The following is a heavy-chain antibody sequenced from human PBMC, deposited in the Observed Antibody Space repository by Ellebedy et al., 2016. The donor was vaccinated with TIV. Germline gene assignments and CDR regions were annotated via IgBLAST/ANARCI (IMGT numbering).Heavy chain of an antibody. CDR3: ARGVEGSGWYGEDY. Sequence: AASVKVSCKASGYTFTSYYIHWVRQAPGQGLEWMGIINPRSGDTSYAQKFRGRDTMTRDTSTSTVYMELSSLRSEDTAVYYCARGVEGSGWYGEDYWGQGTLVTVSS. V-gene: IGHV1-46*01. D-gene: IGHD6-19*01. J-gene: IGHJ4*02. CDR1: GYTFTSYY. CDR2: INPRSGDT.